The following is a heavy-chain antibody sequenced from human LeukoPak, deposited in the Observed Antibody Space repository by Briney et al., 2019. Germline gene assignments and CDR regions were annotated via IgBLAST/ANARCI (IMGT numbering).Heavy chain of an antibody. V-gene: IGHV3-53*01. CDR3: AREVWNDANYFGMDV. CDR2: LHSGGRT. Sequence: GGSLRLSCAASGLTVSSNYMSWVRQAPGKELQWVSVLHSGGRTFYADSVKGRFTLSRDNSKNTLYLQMNSLRAEDTAVYYCAREVWNDANYFGMDVWGRGTTVTVSS. J-gene: IGHJ6*02. CDR1: GLTVSSNY. D-gene: IGHD1-1*01.